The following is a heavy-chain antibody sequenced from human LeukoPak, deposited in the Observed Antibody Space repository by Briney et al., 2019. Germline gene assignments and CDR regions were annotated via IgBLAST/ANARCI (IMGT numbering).Heavy chain of an antibody. CDR3: AKVYVWNEYYFDY. V-gene: IGHV3-74*01. D-gene: IGHD1-1*01. CDR2: INSDGSST. Sequence: GGSLRLSFAASGFPFSSYWMHWVRQAPGKGLVWVSRINSDGSSTSYADSVKGRFTISRDNAKSTLYLQMNSLRAEDTAVYYCAKVYVWNEYYFDYWGQGTLVTVSS. J-gene: IGHJ4*02. CDR1: GFPFSSYW.